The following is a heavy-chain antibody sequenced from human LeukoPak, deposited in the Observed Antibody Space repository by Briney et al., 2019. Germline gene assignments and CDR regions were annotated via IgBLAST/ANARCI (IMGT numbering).Heavy chain of an antibody. CDR2: ISSSSSYI. CDR1: GFTFSSYS. CDR3: AKAAIHRVSGYYYYYYIDV. J-gene: IGHJ6*03. V-gene: IGHV3-21*01. D-gene: IGHD5-18*01. Sequence: PGGSLRLSCAASGFTFSSYSTNWVRQAPGKGLEWVSSISSSSSYIYYADSVKGRFTISRDNAKNSLYLQMNSLRAEDTAVYYCAKAAIHRVSGYYYYYYIDVWGKGTTVTVSS.